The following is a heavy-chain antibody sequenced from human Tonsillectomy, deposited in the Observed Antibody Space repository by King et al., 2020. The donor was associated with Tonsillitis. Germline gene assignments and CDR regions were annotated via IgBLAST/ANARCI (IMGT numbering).Heavy chain of an antibody. V-gene: IGHV4-39*01. Sequence: LQLQESGPGVVKPSETLSLTCTVSGGSIRSGDHFWAWIRQPPGKGLEWIGYMYSSGSIFYNPSLKSRITVSGGTSENRVSLRLTSVTAADTAVYFCARYVSGSSDYWGQGALVTVSS. CDR2: MYSSGSI. J-gene: IGHJ4*02. D-gene: IGHD1-26*01. CDR1: GGSIRSGDHF. CDR3: ARYVSGSSDY.